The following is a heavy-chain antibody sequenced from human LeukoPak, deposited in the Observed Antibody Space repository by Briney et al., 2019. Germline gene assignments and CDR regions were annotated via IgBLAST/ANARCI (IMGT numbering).Heavy chain of an antibody. V-gene: IGHV1-2*02. J-gene: IGHJ4*02. CDR3: ARVGKTRGLPIDY. CDR2: INPNTGGT. Sequence: GASVKVSCKASGYTFSGYYIHWVRQAPGQGLEWMGWINPNTGGTKYAQRFQDRVTMTRDTSISTAYMELSRLRSDDTAVYYCARVGKTRGLPIDYWGQGTLVTVSS. CDR1: GYTFSGYY. D-gene: IGHD1-26*01.